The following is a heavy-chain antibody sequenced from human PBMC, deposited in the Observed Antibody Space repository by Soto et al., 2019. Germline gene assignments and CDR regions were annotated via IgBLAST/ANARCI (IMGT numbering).Heavy chain of an antibody. CDR1: GGTFSSYT. V-gene: IGHV1-69*08. Sequence: QVQLVQSGAEVKKPGSSVKVSCKASGGTFSSYTISWVRQAPGQGLEWMGRIIPILGIANYAQKFQGRVTITADKSTSTAYMELSSLRSEDTAVYYCARDLGFLGWLFDFDYWGQGTLVTVSS. D-gene: IGHD3-3*01. CDR3: ARDLGFLGWLFDFDY. CDR2: IIPILGIA. J-gene: IGHJ4*02.